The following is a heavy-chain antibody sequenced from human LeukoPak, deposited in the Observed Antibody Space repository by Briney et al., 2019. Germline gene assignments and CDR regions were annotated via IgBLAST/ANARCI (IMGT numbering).Heavy chain of an antibody. CDR1: GFTFSSYA. Sequence: GESLRPSCAASGFTFSSYAMHWVRQAPGKGLEWVAVISYDGSNKYYADSVKGRFTISRDNSKNTLYLQMNSLRAEDTAVYYCARALITGTTLDYWGQGTLVTVSS. D-gene: IGHD1-7*01. V-gene: IGHV3-30-3*01. CDR2: ISYDGSNK. J-gene: IGHJ4*02. CDR3: ARALITGTTLDY.